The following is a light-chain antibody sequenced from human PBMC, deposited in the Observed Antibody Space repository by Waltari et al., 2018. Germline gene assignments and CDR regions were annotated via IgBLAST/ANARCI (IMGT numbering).Light chain of an antibody. J-gene: IGLJ3*02. CDR3: ATWDDSPNGHWV. V-gene: IGLV1-44*01. CDR1: ASNIGDNV. CDR2: RND. Sequence: QSVLTQPPSASGTPGQRVTISCSGRASNIGDNVVNWYQQFPGKAPKLGISRNDQRPSGVPDRVSGSKSGTSASLAISGLQSEDEADYYCATWDDSPNGHWVFGGGTKVTVL.